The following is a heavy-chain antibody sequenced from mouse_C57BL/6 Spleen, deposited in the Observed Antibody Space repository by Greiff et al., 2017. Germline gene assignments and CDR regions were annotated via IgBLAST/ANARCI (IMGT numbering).Heavy chain of an antibody. CDR3: ARRDYYGSSYAMDY. V-gene: IGHV1-54*01. CDR2: INPGSGGT. J-gene: IGHJ4*01. D-gene: IGHD1-1*01. Sequence: QVQLQQSGAELVRPGTSVKVSCKASGYAFTNYLIEWVKQRPGQGLEWIGVINPGSGGTNYNEKFKGKATLTADKSSSTAYMQLSRLTSEDSAVYFCARRDYYGSSYAMDYWGQGTSVTVSS. CDR1: GYAFTNYL.